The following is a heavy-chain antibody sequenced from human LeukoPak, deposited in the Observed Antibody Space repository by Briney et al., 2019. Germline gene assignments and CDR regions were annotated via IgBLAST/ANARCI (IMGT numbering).Heavy chain of an antibody. CDR1: GFIFTSYI. J-gene: IGHJ4*02. CDR2: ISSSSNYI. Sequence: GGSLRLSCAASGFIFTSYIMNWVRQAPGKGLEWVSSISSSSNYIYYADSLKGRFTISRDNARNSLDLQMNSLKAEDTAVYHCARDQVYSGYQLPAYWGQGTLVTVSS. CDR3: ARDQVYSGYQLPAY. V-gene: IGHV3-21*04. D-gene: IGHD2-2*01.